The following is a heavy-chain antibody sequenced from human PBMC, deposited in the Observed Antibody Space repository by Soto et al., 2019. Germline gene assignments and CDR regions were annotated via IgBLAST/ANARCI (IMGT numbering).Heavy chain of an antibody. J-gene: IGHJ4*02. CDR1: GFTFSSYW. V-gene: IGHV3-7*01. Sequence: GGSLRLSCAASGFTFSSYWMSWVRQAPGKGLEWVANIKQDGSEKYYVDSVKGRFTISRDNAKNSLYLQMNSLRAEDTAVYYCARYTDPTTVTLLFDYWGQGTLVTVSS. D-gene: IGHD4-4*01. CDR3: ARYTDPTTVTLLFDY. CDR2: IKQDGSEK.